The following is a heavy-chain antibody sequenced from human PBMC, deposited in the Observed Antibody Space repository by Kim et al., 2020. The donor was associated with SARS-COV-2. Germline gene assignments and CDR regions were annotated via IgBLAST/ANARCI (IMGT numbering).Heavy chain of an antibody. Sequence: SETLSLTCTVSGGSISSSSYYWGWIRQPPGKGLEWIGSIYYSGSTYYNPSLKSRVTISVDTSKNQFSLKLSSVTAADTAVYYCARYLGIAAGTGGWFDPWGQGTLVTVSS. CDR2: IYYSGST. J-gene: IGHJ5*02. CDR3: ARYLGIAAGTGGWFDP. V-gene: IGHV4-39*01. D-gene: IGHD6-13*01. CDR1: GGSISSSSYY.